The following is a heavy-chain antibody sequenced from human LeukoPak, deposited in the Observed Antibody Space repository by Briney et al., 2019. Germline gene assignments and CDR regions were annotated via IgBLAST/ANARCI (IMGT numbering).Heavy chain of an antibody. CDR3: ARWGCSGGSCYSGYYGMAV. D-gene: IGHD2-15*01. J-gene: IGHJ6*02. CDR2: ISSSSSYI. Sequence: GGSLRRSCAASGFTFSSYSMNWVRQAPGKGREGGSSISSSSSYIYYADSVKGRFAISRDNAKNSLYLQMNSLRAEDKAVYYCARWGCSGGSCYSGYYGMAVWGQGTTVTVSS. V-gene: IGHV3-21*01. CDR1: GFTFSSYS.